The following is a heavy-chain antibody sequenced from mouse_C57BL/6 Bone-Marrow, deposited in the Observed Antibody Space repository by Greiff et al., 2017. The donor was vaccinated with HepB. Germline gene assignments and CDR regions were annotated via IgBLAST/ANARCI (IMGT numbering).Heavy chain of an antibody. V-gene: IGHV5-4*03. CDR3: ARGGDYAVPFAY. D-gene: IGHD2-4*01. J-gene: IGHJ3*01. Sequence: EVKLMESGGGLVKPGGSLKLSCAASGFTFSSYAMSWVRQTPEKRLEWVATISDGGSYTYYPDNVKGRFTISRDNAKNNLYLQMSHLKSEDTAMYYCARGGDYAVPFAYWGQGTLVTVSA. CDR1: GFTFSSYA. CDR2: ISDGGSYT.